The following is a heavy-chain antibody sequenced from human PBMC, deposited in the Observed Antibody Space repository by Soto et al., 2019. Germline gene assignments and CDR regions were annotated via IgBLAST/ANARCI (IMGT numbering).Heavy chain of an antibody. V-gene: IGHV3-11*06. CDR2: SSNSGTFS. CDR1: GFTFSGYY. Sequence: QVQLVESGGGLVKPGGSMRLSCEGSGFTFSGYYISWIRQAPGKGLEWISYSSNSGTFSRYADSVKVRCSISRDNSMNLLSLPMNSLIAEDTAVNDCARSGDNYNRLDYWGQGTPVNVSS. D-gene: IGHD1-1*01. J-gene: IGHJ4*02. CDR3: ARSGDNYNRLDY.